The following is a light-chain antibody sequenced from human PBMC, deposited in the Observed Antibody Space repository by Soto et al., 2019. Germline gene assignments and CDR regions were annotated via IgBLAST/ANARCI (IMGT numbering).Light chain of an antibody. CDR1: ANVGTN. CDR3: QQYNNWGLS. CDR2: DSS. Sequence: IVMTQSPATLSVSPGERVTLSCRASANVGTNVAWYQQKPGQAPRLLIYDSSTRATGIPDTFSGSGSMTDFTLTISSLHPEESAVYYCQQYNNWGLSFCGGTKVEI. V-gene: IGKV3D-15*01. J-gene: IGKJ4*01.